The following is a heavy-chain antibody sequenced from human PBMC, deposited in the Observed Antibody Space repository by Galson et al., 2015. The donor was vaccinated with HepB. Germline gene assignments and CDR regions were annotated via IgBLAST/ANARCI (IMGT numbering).Heavy chain of an antibody. CDR3: ARDSSSTGGFDY. J-gene: IGHJ4*02. CDR1: GGTFSSYA. Sequence: SVKVSCKASGGTFSSYAISWVRQAPGQGLEWLGGIIPIFGTANYAQKFQGRVTITADESTSTAYLELSSLRSEDTAVYYCARDSSSTGGFDYWGQGTLVTVSS. D-gene: IGHD6-13*01. V-gene: IGHV1-69*13. CDR2: IIPIFGTA.